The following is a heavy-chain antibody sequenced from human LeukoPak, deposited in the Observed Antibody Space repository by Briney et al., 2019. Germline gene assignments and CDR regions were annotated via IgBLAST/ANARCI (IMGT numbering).Heavy chain of an antibody. CDR2: IYYSGTT. V-gene: IGHV4-59*08. CDR1: GASISSSY. J-gene: IGHJ4*02. D-gene: IGHD2-15*01. CDR3: ARRGYCSGGACLTFDL. Sequence: SETLSLTCTVSGASISSSYWSWIRQPPGKGLEWIGYIYYSGTTNYNPSLKSRLTISVDTSKNQFSLKLSSVTAADTAVYYCARRGYCSGGACLTFDLWGQGTLVTVSS.